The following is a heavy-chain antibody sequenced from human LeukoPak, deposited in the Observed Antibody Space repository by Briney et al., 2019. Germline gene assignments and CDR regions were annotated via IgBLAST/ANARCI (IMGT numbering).Heavy chain of an antibody. J-gene: IGHJ2*01. V-gene: IGHV1-2*02. CDR1: GYTFTGYY. CDR3: ARVGYGDYEGVGWYFDL. CDR2: INPNSGGT. Sequence: ASVKVSCKASGYTFTGYYMHWVRQAPGQGLEWMGWINPNSGGTNYAQKFQGRVTMTRDTSISTAYMELSRLRSDDTAVYYCARVGYGDYEGVGWYFDLWGRGTLVTVSS. D-gene: IGHD4-17*01.